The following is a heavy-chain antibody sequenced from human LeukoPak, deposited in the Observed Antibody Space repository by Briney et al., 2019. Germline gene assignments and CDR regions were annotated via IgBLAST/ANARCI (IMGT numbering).Heavy chain of an antibody. CDR2: VNPNSSAA. Sequence: ASVKLSCKASGYTFTGYYIHWVRQAPGQGPGWMGWVNPNSSAANYARKFRGRVTMTRDTSITTAYMEVSRLRFGDTAVYYCARGMYGLDVWGQGTTVTVSS. J-gene: IGHJ6*02. CDR1: GYTFTGYY. CDR3: ARGMYGLDV. V-gene: IGHV1-2*02.